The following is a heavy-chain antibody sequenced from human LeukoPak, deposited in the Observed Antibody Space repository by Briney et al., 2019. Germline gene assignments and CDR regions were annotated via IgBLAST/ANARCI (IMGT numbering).Heavy chain of an antibody. J-gene: IGHJ4*02. V-gene: IGHV3-23*01. Sequence: GGSLRLSCGTSGFTFGSHPIYWVLQAPGKGLEWVSGIKGRFTISRDNSKNTGYLQINSLRAEDTALYYCAKTTAGYSSGRYPGWPMDYWGQGTLVTVSS. CDR3: AKTTAGYSSGRYPGWPMDY. D-gene: IGHD6-19*01. CDR2: I. CDR1: GFTFGSHP.